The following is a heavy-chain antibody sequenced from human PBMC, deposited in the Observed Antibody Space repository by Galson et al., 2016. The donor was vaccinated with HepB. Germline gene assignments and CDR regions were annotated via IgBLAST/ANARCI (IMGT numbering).Heavy chain of an antibody. CDR3: ARDSIVGFRERGGTDV. CDR2: IRDSGDFP. Sequence: SLRLSCAASGFIFNDYYMARIRQAPGRGPEWVSQIRDSGDFPYYADSVRGRFTISRGNAKNLIFLQMTSLRVEDTAIYYCARDSIVGFRERGGTDVWGRGTTVIVSS. J-gene: IGHJ6*04. V-gene: IGHV3-11*01. D-gene: IGHD3-10*01. CDR1: GFIFNDYY.